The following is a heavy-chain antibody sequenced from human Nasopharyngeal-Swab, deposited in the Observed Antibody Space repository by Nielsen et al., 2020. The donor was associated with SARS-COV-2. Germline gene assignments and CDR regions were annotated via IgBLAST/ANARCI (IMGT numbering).Heavy chain of an antibody. CDR3: ARGTADYSNPSFDY. CDR2: IKWNSGRK. V-gene: IGHV3-9*01. D-gene: IGHD4-11*01. CDR1: GFTFDDYT. Sequence: SLKISCAASGFTFDDYTMHWVRQPPGEGLAWVSGIKWNSGRKGYADSVKGRFTISRDNAKTSLYLLMNSLRSEDTALYYCARGTADYSNPSFDYWGQGTLVTVPS. J-gene: IGHJ4*02.